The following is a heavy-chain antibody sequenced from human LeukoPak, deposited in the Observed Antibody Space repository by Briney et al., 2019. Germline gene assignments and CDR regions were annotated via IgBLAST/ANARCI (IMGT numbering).Heavy chain of an antibody. CDR3: ARGLEGATTGGYYYYGMDV. CDR2: INPNSGGT. Sequence: GASVKVSCKASGYTFTGYYMHWVRQAPGQGLEWMGWINPNSGGTNYAQKFQGWVTMTRDTSISTAYMELSSLRSEDTAVYYCARGLEGATTGGYYYYGMDVWGQGTTVTVSS. D-gene: IGHD1-26*01. CDR1: GYTFTGYY. J-gene: IGHJ6*02. V-gene: IGHV1-2*04.